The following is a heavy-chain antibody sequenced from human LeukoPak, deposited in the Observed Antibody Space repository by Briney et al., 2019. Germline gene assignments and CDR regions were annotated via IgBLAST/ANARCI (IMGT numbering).Heavy chain of an antibody. Sequence: SETLSLTCTDSGDSLNTCYWTWIRQTPGKELEWIGFVASSGTSNYNPSLKSRVSISIDTSKNQFSLALTSVTPADTAVYYCARVVRGVVTSNWFDPWGQGTLVSVSS. CDR3: ARVVRGVVTSNWFDP. V-gene: IGHV4-59*01. D-gene: IGHD2-21*02. CDR1: GDSLNTCY. CDR2: VASSGTS. J-gene: IGHJ5*02.